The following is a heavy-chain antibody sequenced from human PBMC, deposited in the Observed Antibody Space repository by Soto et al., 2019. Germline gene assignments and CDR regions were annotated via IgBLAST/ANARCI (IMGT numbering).Heavy chain of an antibody. CDR1: GFTFSGYN. CDR2: ISTSGNVK. D-gene: IGHD3-3*01. V-gene: IGHV3-48*04. CDR3: GRGAIIGNFDY. J-gene: IGHJ4*02. Sequence: EVLLVESGGGLVQPGGSLRLSCAASGFTFSGYNMNWVRQAPGKGPEWLAYISTSGNVKHYADSVTGRVTISRDNVESSLFLQMNSLTAEDTVVYYGGRGAIIGNFDYWGQGNLVTVTS.